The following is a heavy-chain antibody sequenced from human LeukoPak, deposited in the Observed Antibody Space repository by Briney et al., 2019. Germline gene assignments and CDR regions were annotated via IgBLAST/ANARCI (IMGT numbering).Heavy chain of an antibody. CDR1: SGSISNYY. CDR2: IYYSGST. V-gene: IGHV4-59*01. Sequence: SETLSLTCTVSSGSISNYYWSWIRQPPGKGLEWIGYIYYSGSTNYNPSLKSRVTISVDTSKNQFSLKLSSVTAADTAVYYRARVRCISTSCYEYNWFDPWGQGTLVTVSS. D-gene: IGHD2-2*01. J-gene: IGHJ5*02. CDR3: ARVRCISTSCYEYNWFDP.